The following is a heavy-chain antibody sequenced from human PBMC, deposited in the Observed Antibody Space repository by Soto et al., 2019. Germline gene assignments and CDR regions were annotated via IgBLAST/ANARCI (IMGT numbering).Heavy chain of an antibody. CDR2: IIPIFGTA. D-gene: IGHD3-22*01. Sequence: QVQLVQSGAEVKKPGSSVKVSCKASGGTFSSYAISWVRQAPGQGLEWMGGIIPIFGTANYAQKFQGRVTITADESTSTAYMELSSLRSEDTAVYYCARDNPPYYYDSSGYGFFDLWGRGTLGTVSS. CDR3: ARDNPPYYYDSSGYGFFDL. CDR1: GGTFSSYA. V-gene: IGHV1-69*01. J-gene: IGHJ2*01.